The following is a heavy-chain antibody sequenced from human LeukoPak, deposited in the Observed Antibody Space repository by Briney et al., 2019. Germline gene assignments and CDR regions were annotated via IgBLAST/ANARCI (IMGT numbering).Heavy chain of an antibody. D-gene: IGHD3-10*01. J-gene: IGHJ5*02. CDR1: EFTFSRYA. CDR2: VSNSGDAS. CDR3: AKVPYGSGSYEFDP. V-gene: IGHV3-23*01. Sequence: GGSLRLSCVASEFTFSRYAMGWVRQAPGKGLEWVSAVSNSGDASYYADSVKGRFTISRDNSKNTVYLQMNSLRDEDTANYYCAKVPYGSGSYEFDPWGQGALVTVSS.